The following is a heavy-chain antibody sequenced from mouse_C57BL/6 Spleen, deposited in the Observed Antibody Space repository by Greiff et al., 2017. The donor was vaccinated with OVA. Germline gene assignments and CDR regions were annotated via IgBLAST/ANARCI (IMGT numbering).Heavy chain of an antibody. J-gene: IGHJ2*01. D-gene: IGHD2-1*01. CDR1: GFTFSSYA. CDR2: ISDGGSYT. V-gene: IGHV5-4*03. CDR3: ARGEYGNYLYYFDY. Sequence: VKLVESGGGLVKPGGSLKLSCAASGFTFSSYAMSWVRQTPEKRLEWVATISDGGSYTYYPDNVKGRFTISRDNAKNNLYLQMSHLKSEDTAMYYCARGEYGNYLYYFDYWGQGTTLTVSS.